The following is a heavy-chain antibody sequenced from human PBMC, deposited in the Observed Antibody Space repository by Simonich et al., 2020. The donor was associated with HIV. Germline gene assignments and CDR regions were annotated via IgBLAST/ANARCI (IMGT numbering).Heavy chain of an antibody. Sequence: QMQLQQWGAGLLKPSETLSLTCAVYGGPFSGYSWSCIRPPPGKGLEWLGEINNSVSTNYKPSLKSQVNIAGDTAKNQFSLKQSSLTAADTAVYYCARGPGYSYGGVDYWGQGTLVIVSS. CDR3: ARGPGYSYGGVDY. J-gene: IGHJ4*02. CDR2: INNSVST. D-gene: IGHD5-18*01. V-gene: IGHV4-34*01. CDR1: GGPFSGYS.